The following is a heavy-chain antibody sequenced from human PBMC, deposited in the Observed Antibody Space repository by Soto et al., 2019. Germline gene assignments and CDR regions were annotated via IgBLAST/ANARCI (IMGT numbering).Heavy chain of an antibody. CDR2: ISGSGGST. V-gene: IGHV3-23*01. CDR3: ARRGSGSYYDY. J-gene: IGHJ4*02. D-gene: IGHD1-26*01. Sequence: EVQLLESGGGLVQPGGSLRLSCAASGFTFSSYAMRLVRQAPGKGLEWVSAISGSGGSTYYADSVKGRFTISRDNSKNTLYLQMNSLRAEDTAVYYCARRGSGSYYDYWGQGTLVIVSS. CDR1: GFTFSSYA.